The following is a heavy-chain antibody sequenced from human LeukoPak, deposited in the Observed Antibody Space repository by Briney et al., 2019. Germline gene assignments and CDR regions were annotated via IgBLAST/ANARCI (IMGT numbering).Heavy chain of an antibody. D-gene: IGHD3-10*01. J-gene: IGHJ5*02. CDR1: GFTFSSYA. CDR3: AKRPLAMVRGVIT. V-gene: IGHV3-23*01. CDR2: ISGSGGST. Sequence: RGSLRLSCAASGFTFSSYAMSWVRQAPGKGLEWVSAISGSGGSTYYADSVKGRFTISRDNSKNTLYLQMNSLRAEDTAVYHCAKRPLAMVRGVITWGQGTLATVSS.